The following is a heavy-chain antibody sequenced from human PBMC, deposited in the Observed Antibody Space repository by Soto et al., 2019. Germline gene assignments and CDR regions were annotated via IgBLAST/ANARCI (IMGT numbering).Heavy chain of an antibody. CDR1: GGSFSGYY. CDR2: INHSGST. J-gene: IGHJ6*02. CDR3: ARGSRAVRGVSYYYYYGMDV. Sequence: SETLSLTCAVYGGSFSGYYWSWIRQPPGKGLEWIGEINHSGSTNYNPSLKSRVTISVDTSKNQFSLKLSSVTAPDTAVYYCARGSRAVRGVSYYYYYGMDVWGQGTTVTVSS. D-gene: IGHD3-10*01. V-gene: IGHV4-34*01.